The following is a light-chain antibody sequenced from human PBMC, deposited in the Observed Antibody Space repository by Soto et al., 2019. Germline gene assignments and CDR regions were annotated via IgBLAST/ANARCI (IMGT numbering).Light chain of an antibody. CDR2: GAS. CDR1: QSVSSN. V-gene: IGKV3-15*01. J-gene: IGKJ3*01. Sequence: EIVMTQSLVTLSVSPGERATLSCRASQSVSSNLAWYQQKPGQAPRLLIYGASTRATGIPARFSGSGSGTDFTLTISRLEPEDFAVYYCQQFGSSPGFTFGPGTKVDIK. CDR3: QQFGSSPGFT.